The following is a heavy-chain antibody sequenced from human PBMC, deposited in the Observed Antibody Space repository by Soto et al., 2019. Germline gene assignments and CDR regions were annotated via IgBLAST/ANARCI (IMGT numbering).Heavy chain of an antibody. CDR3: ARVPRTTVTTNFDY. Sequence: ASETLSLTCTVSGGSISSGDYYWSWIRQPPGKGLEWIGYIYYSGSTYYNPSLKSRVTISVDTSKNQFSLKLSSVTAADTAVYYCARVPRTTVTTNFDYWGQGTLVTVSS. D-gene: IGHD4-17*01. CDR1: GGSISSGDYY. CDR2: IYYSGST. V-gene: IGHV4-30-4*01. J-gene: IGHJ4*02.